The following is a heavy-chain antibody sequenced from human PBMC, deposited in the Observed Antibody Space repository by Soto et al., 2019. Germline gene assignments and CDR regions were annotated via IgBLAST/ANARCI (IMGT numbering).Heavy chain of an antibody. D-gene: IGHD3-10*01. J-gene: IGHJ4*02. CDR3: ARDRGYYGSGSYYTRGAFKY. V-gene: IGHV1-3*01. Sequence: ASVKVSCKASGYTFTSYAMHWVRQAPGQRLEWMGWINAGNGNTKYSQKFQGRVTITRDTSASTAYMELSSLRSEDTAVYYCARDRGYYGSGSYYTRGAFKYWGQGTLVTVSS. CDR1: GYTFTSYA. CDR2: INAGNGNT.